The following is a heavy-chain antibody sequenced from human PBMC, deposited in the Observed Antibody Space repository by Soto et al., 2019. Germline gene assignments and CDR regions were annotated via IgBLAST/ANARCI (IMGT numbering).Heavy chain of an antibody. J-gene: IGHJ6*02. CDR3: VKDRATIFGVVWKYGMDV. Sequence: EVQLLESGGGLVQPGGSLRLSCAASGFTFRSYAMAWVRQAPGKGLEWVSGISEKGVTKNYADPVRGRFTISRDNSMNTLDLLMNSLRAEDTAVYYCVKDRATIFGVVWKYGMDVWGQGTTVYVSS. CDR2: ISEKGVTK. V-gene: IGHV3-23*01. D-gene: IGHD3-3*01. CDR1: GFTFRSYA.